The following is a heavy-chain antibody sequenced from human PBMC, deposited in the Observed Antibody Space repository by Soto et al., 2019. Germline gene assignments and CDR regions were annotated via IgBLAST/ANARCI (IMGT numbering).Heavy chain of an antibody. J-gene: IGHJ3*01. CDR1: GGSISGYY. V-gene: IGHV4-59*01. Sequence: PSETLSLTCTVSGGSISGYYWSWIRQPPGKGLEWIGHISYSGSTNYNPSLKSRVTISVDTSKNQFSLKLSSVTAADTAVYYCERFTTRVDGDSNDAFDLWGQGTLVTVSS. D-gene: IGHD2-21*01. CDR2: ISYSGST. CDR3: ERFTTRVDGDSNDAFDL.